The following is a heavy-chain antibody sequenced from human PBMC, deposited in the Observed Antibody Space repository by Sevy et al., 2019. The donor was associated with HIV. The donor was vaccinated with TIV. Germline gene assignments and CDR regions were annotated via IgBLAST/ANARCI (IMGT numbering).Heavy chain of an antibody. D-gene: IGHD1-20*01. CDR3: ARLRYNWNYVDY. CDR2: IYYSGST. V-gene: IGHV4-39*01. CDR1: GGSISSSSYY. J-gene: IGHJ4*02. Sequence: SETLSLTCTVSGGSISSSSYYWGWIRQPPGKGLEWIGSIYYSGSTYYNPSLKSRVTISVATSKNQFSLKLSSVTAADTAVYYCARLRYNWNYVDYWGQGTLVTVSS.